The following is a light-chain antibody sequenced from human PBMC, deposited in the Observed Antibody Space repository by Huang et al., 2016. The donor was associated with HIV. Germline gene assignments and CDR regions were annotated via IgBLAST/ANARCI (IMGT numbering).Light chain of an antibody. J-gene: IGKJ3*01. CDR1: QSVTTN. Sequence: EFVMTQSPATLSVSPGERATLSCRASQSVTTNLACYQHKPGQAPRLLIYGASPRATGIPARFSGTGSGTEFTLTISSLQSEDFAVYYCQQYNKWPPFTFGPGTKVNIK. V-gene: IGKV3-15*01. CDR2: GAS. CDR3: QQYNKWPPFT.